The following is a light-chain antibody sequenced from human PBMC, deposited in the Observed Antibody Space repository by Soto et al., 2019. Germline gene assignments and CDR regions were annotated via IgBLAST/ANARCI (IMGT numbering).Light chain of an antibody. V-gene: IGKV3-15*01. CDR3: QQYNNWPPT. CDR1: QSVSSK. Sequence: EIVMTQSPVTLSVSPGERATLSCRASQSVSSKLAWYQQKPGQAPRLLIYGASTRATGIPARFSGSGSGTEFTLSISSLQHEDFTVYYCQQYNNWPPTFGQGTKLEIK. CDR2: GAS. J-gene: IGKJ2*01.